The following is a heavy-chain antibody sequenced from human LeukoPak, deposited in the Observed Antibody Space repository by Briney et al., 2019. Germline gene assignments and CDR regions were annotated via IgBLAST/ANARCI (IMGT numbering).Heavy chain of an antibody. J-gene: IGHJ3*02. Sequence: GVSLRLSCAASVYPLWYHPMRGVPRAPGRGVEWVAAISGIDSNTYYADRVKGRFTISRHNSKQTLYLPMNSLTVEDTAAYYCVKDHEDYESGPIWGQGTTVTVSS. CDR3: VKDHEDYESGPI. CDR1: VYPLWYHP. V-gene: IGHV3-23*01. CDR2: ISGIDSNT. D-gene: IGHD3-16*01.